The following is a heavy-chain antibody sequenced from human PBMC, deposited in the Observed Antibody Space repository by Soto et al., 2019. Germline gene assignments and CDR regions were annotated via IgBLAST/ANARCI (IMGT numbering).Heavy chain of an antibody. D-gene: IGHD3-3*01. CDR2: ISGSGGST. J-gene: IGHJ4*02. V-gene: IGHV3-23*01. CDR1: GFTFSSYA. Sequence: GGSLRLSCAASGFTFSSYAMSWVRQAPGKGLEWVSAISGSGGSTYYADSVKGRFTISRDNSKNTLYLQMNSLRAEDTAVYYCAKVSDYDFWSGYYRGGEYYFDYWGQGTLVTVSS. CDR3: AKVSDYDFWSGYYRGGEYYFDY.